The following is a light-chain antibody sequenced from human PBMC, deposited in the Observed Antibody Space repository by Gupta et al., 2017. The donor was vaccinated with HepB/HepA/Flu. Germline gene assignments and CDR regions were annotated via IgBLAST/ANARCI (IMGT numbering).Light chain of an antibody. V-gene: IGLV2-18*02. Sequence: QSALTQPPSVSGSPGQSVTISCTGTSTDSGGFNHVSWYQQHQGTDPKRRMDDVSNRPSGVPDRVSGSKSGTNASPTISGLEAEDEAEDDCNSYTRSSTGGFGGGTKMTVL. CDR3: NSYTRSSTGG. CDR1: STDSGGFNH. J-gene: IGLJ2*01. CDR2: DVS.